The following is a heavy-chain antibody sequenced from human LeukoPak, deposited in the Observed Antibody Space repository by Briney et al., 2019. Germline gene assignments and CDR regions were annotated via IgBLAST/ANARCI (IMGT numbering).Heavy chain of an antibody. Sequence: GGSLRLSCAASGFTFSGYWMSWVRQAPGKGPEWVANIQQDGNEKYYLDSVKGRFTISRDNAKNSLYLQMNSLRAEDTAVYYCARDARVVLDYWGQGTLVTVSS. CDR3: ARDARVVLDY. D-gene: IGHD2/OR15-2a*01. V-gene: IGHV3-7*01. CDR2: IQQDGNEK. CDR1: GFTFSGYW. J-gene: IGHJ4*02.